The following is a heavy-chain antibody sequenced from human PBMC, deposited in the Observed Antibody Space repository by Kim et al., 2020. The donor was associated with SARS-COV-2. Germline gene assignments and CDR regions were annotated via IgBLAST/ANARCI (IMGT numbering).Heavy chain of an antibody. J-gene: IGHJ4*02. D-gene: IGHD5-12*01. Sequence: KGRFTISRDNAKNSRYLQMNGLRAEDTAVYYCARGEKWLRFIWEVGFDYWGQGTLVTVSS. V-gene: IGHV3-11*05. CDR3: ARGEKWLRFIWEVGFDY.